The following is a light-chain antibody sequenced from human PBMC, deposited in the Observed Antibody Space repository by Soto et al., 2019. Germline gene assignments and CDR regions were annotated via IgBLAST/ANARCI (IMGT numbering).Light chain of an antibody. CDR3: QPYDNSIT. Sequence: EIVLTQSPDTLSLSPGETATLSCRASQSVNSNYLAWYQQKPGQAPSLLIYGTSNRSTGIPDRFSGSGSGADFPLTIRRLEPEDFAVFYCQPYDNSITFGQGTRLEI. CDR1: QSVNSNY. J-gene: IGKJ5*01. CDR2: GTS. V-gene: IGKV3-20*01.